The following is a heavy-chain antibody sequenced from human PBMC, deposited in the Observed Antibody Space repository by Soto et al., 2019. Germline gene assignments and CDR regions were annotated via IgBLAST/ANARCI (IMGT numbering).Heavy chain of an antibody. CDR1: VFTFISFW. J-gene: IGHJ4*02. V-gene: IGHV3-7*01. CDR2: INPDGSEK. CDR3: SRSLDS. Sequence: GWSLRLSCASSVFTFISFWMDWVRQAPGKGLEWVANINPDGSEKRYVDSVKGHFTISRDNAKNSLYLQMSSLTAEDSALYYCSRSLDSWGQGTRVTVSS.